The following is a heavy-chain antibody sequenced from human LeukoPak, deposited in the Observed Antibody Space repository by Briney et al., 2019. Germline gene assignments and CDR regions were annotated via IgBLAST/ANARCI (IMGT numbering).Heavy chain of an antibody. CDR3: ARGPVRDDGLTGISYYFGLDV. J-gene: IGHJ6*02. Sequence: SETLSLTCAVYGGFFTDYYWSWIRHLPGKGLEWIGEIHHRAGTNYNPSLWGRVTISADTSKNQFSLHLTSVTAADTATFYWARGPVRDDGLTGISYYFGLDVWGHGTTVTVFS. D-gene: IGHD2-21*02. CDR2: IHHRAGT. V-gene: IGHV4-34*01. CDR1: GGFFTDYY.